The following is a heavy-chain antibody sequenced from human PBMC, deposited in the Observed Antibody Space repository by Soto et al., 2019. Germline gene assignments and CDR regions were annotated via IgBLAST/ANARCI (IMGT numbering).Heavy chain of an antibody. J-gene: IGHJ4*02. CDR2: ISKGGDNT. D-gene: IGHD4-4*01. V-gene: IGHV3-23*01. CDR3: AKEMGHSKPFDY. Sequence: QAPGKGLEWVAAISKGGDNTYYADSAKGRFTISRDNSKNTLYVQMTSLTAEDTAVYYCAKEMGHSKPFDYWGQGTLVTVSS.